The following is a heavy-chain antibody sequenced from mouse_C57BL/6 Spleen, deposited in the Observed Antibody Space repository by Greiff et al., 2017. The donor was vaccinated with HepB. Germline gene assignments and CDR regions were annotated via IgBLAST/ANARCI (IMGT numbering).Heavy chain of an antibody. Sequence: DVQLQESGPGLVKPSQSLSLTCSVTGYSITSGYYWNWIRQFPGNKLEWMGYISYDGSNNYNPSLKNRISITRDTSKNQFFLKLNSVTTEDTATYYCARDLDSNLYFDVWGTGTTVTVSS. V-gene: IGHV3-6*01. J-gene: IGHJ1*03. D-gene: IGHD2-5*01. CDR1: GYSITSGYY. CDR3: ARDLDSNLYFDV. CDR2: ISYDGSN.